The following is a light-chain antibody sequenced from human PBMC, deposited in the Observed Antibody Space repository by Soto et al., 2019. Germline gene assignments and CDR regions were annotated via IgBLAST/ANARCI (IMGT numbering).Light chain of an antibody. CDR2: AAS. V-gene: IGKV1-8*01. Sequence: AIRMTQYPSSLSASTGDRVTITCLASQGISSYLAWYQQKPGKAPKLLIYAASTLQSGVPSRFSGSGSGTDFTLTISCLQSEDFATYYCQQYYSYPLTFGGGTKVDI. CDR1: QGISSY. J-gene: IGKJ4*01. CDR3: QQYYSYPLT.